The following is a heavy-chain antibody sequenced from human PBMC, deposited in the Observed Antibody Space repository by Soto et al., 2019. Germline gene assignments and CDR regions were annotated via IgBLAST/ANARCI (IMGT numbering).Heavy chain of an antibody. V-gene: IGHV3-49*03. CDR1: GFPFANFL. D-gene: IGHD3-10*01. CDR3: TGSFPF. J-gene: IGHJ1*01. Sequence: PGGSLRLSCTGSGFPFANFLMSWFRQAPGKGLEWVGFIRSQPYGGTTQYAASVRGRFTISRDDSKGIAYLQMNSLKSEGSGVYYCTGSFPFWGQGTRVTVSS. CDR2: IRSQPYGGTT.